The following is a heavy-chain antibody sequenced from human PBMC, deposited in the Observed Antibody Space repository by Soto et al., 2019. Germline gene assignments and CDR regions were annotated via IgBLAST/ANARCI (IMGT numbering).Heavy chain of an antibody. D-gene: IGHD6-19*01. V-gene: IGHV2-5*02. CDR2: IYWDDDK. CDR3: AHAYGSGWYGGNRGYFDY. Sequence: QITLKESGPTLVKPTQTLTLTCTFSGFSLSTSGVSVGWIRQPPGKALEWLALIYWDDDKRYSPSLKSRLTITKDTSKYQVVLTMTNMDPVDTATYYCAHAYGSGWYGGNRGYFDYWGQGTLVTVSS. J-gene: IGHJ4*02. CDR1: GFSLSTSGVS.